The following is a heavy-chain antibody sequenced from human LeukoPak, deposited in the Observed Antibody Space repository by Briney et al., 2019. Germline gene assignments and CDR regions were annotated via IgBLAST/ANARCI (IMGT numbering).Heavy chain of an antibody. D-gene: IGHD5-12*01. J-gene: IGHJ4*02. CDR3: ARGAEMAIDY. V-gene: IGHV4-34*01. Sequence: PSETLSLTCAVYGGSFSGYYWSWIRQPPGKGLEWIGEINHSGSTNYNPSLKGRVTISVDTSKNQFSLKLSSVTAADTAVYYCARGAEMAIDYWGQGTLVTVSS. CDR1: GGSFSGYY. CDR2: INHSGST.